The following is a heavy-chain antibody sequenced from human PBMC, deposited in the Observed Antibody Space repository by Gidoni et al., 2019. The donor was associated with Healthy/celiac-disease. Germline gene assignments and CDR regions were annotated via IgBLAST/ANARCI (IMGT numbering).Heavy chain of an antibody. CDR2: IIPIFGTA. CDR3: ARGGDIVVVVAADYYYGMDV. CDR1: GGTFSSYA. J-gene: IGHJ6*02. Sequence: QVQLVQSVAEVKKPGSSVKVSCKASGGTFSSYAISWVRQAPGQGLEWMGGIIPIFGTANYAQKFQGRVTMTADKSTSTAYMELSSLRSEDTAVYYCARGGDIVVVVAADYYYGMDVWGQGTTVTVSS. D-gene: IGHD2-15*01. V-gene: IGHV1-69*06.